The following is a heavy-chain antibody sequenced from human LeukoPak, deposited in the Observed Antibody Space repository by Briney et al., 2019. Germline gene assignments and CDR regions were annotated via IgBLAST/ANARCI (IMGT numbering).Heavy chain of an antibody. J-gene: IGHJ6*02. CDR3: ARDYIPRDYYYGMDV. Sequence: ASVKVSCKASGYTFTSYGISRVRQAPGQGLERMGLISAYNGNTNYAQKLQGRVTMTTDTSTSTAYMELRSLRSDDTAVYYRARDYIPRDYYYGMDVWGQGTTVTVSS. D-gene: IGHD2-2*02. CDR2: ISAYNGNT. V-gene: IGHV1-18*01. CDR1: GYTFTSYG.